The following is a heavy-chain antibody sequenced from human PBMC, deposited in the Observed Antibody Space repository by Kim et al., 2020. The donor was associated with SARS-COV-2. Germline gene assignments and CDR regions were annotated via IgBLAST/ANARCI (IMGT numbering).Heavy chain of an antibody. CDR3: ARGSLSGGTEYWFDP. V-gene: IGHV1-18*01. Sequence: KLQGRFTMTTDTSTSTAYMELRSLRSEDTAVYYCARGSLSGGTEYWFDPWGQGTLVTVSS. J-gene: IGHJ5*02. D-gene: IGHD3-10*01.